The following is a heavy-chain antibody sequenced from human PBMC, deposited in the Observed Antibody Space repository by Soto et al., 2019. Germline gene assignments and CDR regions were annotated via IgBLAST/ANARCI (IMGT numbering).Heavy chain of an antibody. CDR3: ARFDWLSAWFDP. CDR2: ISAYNDNM. J-gene: IGHJ5*02. Sequence: QAQLVQSGAEVKKPGASVKVSCTTSGYTFTHYAVSWVRQAPGQGLEWVGWISAYNDNMRYAQKFQGRVTMITDTSMSTVYMELRSLRSDDTAVYYCARFDWLSAWFDPWGQGTPITVSS. CDR1: GYTFTHYA. V-gene: IGHV1-18*01. D-gene: IGHD3-9*01.